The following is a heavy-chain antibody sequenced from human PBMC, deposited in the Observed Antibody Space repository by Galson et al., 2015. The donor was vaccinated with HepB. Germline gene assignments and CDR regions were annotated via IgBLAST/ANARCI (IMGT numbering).Heavy chain of an antibody. D-gene: IGHD3-10*01. Sequence: SVKVSCKASGYTFTGYYMHWVRQAPGQGLEWMGGIIPIFGTANYAQKFQGRVTITADESTSTAYMELSSLRSEDTAVYYCARGGYYGSGSYSVFDYWGQGTLVTVSS. CDR3: ARGGYYGSGSYSVFDY. J-gene: IGHJ4*02. CDR2: IIPIFGTA. V-gene: IGHV1-69*13. CDR1: GYTFTGYY.